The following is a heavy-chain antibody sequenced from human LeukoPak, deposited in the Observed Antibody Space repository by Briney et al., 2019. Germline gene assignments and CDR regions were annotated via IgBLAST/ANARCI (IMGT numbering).Heavy chain of an antibody. D-gene: IGHD1-26*01. Sequence: PGRSLRLSCAASGFTFSSYGMHWVRQAPGKGLEWVAVISYDGSNKYYADSVKGRFTISRDNSKNTLYLQMNSLRAEDTAVYYCAKDRIVGAFNWFNPWGQGTLVTVSS. V-gene: IGHV3-30*18. CDR3: AKDRIVGAFNWFNP. CDR2: ISYDGSNK. CDR1: GFTFSSYG. J-gene: IGHJ5*02.